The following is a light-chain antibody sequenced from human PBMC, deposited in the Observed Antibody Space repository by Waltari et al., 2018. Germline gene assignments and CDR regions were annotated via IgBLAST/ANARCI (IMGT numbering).Light chain of an antibody. J-gene: IGKJ1*01. Sequence: EIVLTQSPGTLSLSPGERATLSCRASQSISRYLAWYQQKPGQAPRLLIYAASSRATGIPDRFSGSGSGTDFSLTISRLEPEDFAVYYCQNHERLPAMFGQGTKVE. CDR2: AAS. V-gene: IGKV3-20*01. CDR1: QSISRY. CDR3: QNHERLPAM.